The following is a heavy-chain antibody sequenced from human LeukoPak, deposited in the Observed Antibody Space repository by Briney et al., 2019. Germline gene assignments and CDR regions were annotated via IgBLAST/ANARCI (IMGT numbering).Heavy chain of an antibody. D-gene: IGHD5-18*01. CDR3: ARHGLGTAVVAAFRNACDI. CDR2: IFYSGNT. V-gene: IGHV4-39*01. CDR1: GGSISSSSYY. J-gene: IGHJ3*02. Sequence: PSETLSLTCTVSGGSISSSSYYWGWIRQPPGKGLEWIGRIFYSGNTYYNPPLKSRVTISVDTSKNQFSLKLSSVTAADTAMYYCARHGLGTAVVAAFRNACDIWGQGTMVTVSS.